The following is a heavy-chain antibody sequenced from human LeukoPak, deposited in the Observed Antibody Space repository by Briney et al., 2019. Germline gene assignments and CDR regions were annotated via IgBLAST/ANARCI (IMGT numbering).Heavy chain of an antibody. Sequence: GGSLRLSCAASGFTFSSYAMHWVRQAPGKGLEWVAVISYDGSNKYYADSVKGRFTISRDNSKNTLYLQMNSLRAEDTAVYYCAKLVVVAARFDYWGQGTLVTVSS. CDR1: GFTFSSYA. CDR2: ISYDGSNK. CDR3: AKLVVVAARFDY. J-gene: IGHJ4*02. V-gene: IGHV3-30-3*01. D-gene: IGHD2-15*01.